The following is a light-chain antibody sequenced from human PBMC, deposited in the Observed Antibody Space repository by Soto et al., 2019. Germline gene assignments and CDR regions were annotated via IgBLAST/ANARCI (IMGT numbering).Light chain of an antibody. CDR1: QSVSSY. V-gene: IGKV3-20*01. CDR3: QQYDSSGT. J-gene: IGKJ1*01. CDR2: GAS. Sequence: MVLSQTSAPLSVSPVEGATLSCRASQSVSSYLAWYQQKPGNAPRLLIYGASSRETGIPERFSGSGSGTDFTLTISSLEPEDFATYFCQQYDSSGTFGQGTKVDI.